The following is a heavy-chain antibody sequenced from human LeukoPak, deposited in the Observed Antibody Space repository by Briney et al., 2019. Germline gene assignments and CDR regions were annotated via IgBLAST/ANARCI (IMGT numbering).Heavy chain of an antibody. CDR3: AGDLSGTTGLDY. J-gene: IGHJ4*02. D-gene: IGHD4-17*01. CDR1: GFTFSNYW. CDR2: IDADETPT. Sequence: PGGSLRLSCAASGFTFSNYWMHWVRQVPGRGLEWVSRIDADETPTSYADSVKGRFTISRDNARNALYLQMNILRVEDTAVYYCAGDLSGTTGLDYWGQGILVTVSS. V-gene: IGHV3-74*01.